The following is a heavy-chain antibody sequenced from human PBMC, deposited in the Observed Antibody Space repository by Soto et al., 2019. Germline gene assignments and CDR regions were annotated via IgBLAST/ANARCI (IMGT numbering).Heavy chain of an antibody. CDR3: ARTVGAAYYFDF. CDR1: GDSMTKYY. Sequence: PSETLSLTCIVSGDSMTKYYWSWLRQPAGKGLEWIGRVYMSGSTNYNPSLKSRVTMSIDTSNNHFSLDLKSVTAADTAVYYCARTVGAAYYFDFWGQGALVT. V-gene: IGHV4-4*07. CDR2: VYMSGST. D-gene: IGHD1-26*01. J-gene: IGHJ4*02.